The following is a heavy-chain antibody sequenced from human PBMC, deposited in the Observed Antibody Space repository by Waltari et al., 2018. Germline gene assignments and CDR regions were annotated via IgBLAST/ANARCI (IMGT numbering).Heavy chain of an antibody. CDR3: ARGTYSNYGVDY. CDR2: IKRDGSEK. J-gene: IGHJ4*02. V-gene: IGHV3-7*01. D-gene: IGHD4-4*01. Sequence: VQLSASGGGLVQPGGSLRCSCAASGSTFSSSWMSGVRQAPGKGLEWVANIKRDGSEKYYVDSMRGRFTISRDNAKNSLYLQMNSLRAEDTAVYYCARGTYSNYGVDYWGQGTLVTVSS. CDR1: GSTFSSSW.